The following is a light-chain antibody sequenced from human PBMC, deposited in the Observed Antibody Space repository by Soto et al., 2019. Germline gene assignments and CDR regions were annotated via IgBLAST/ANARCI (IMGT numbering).Light chain of an antibody. J-gene: IGKJ3*01. CDR1: QDIKKY. Sequence: DLQMTQSPSSLSASIGDRVTITCQASQDIKKYLSWYQQKPGRAPKLLIYGASNLETGVTSRFSGRGYGTDFTLAISSLQPEDIATYYCQHYDNLPPFTFGPGTKV. V-gene: IGKV1-33*01. CDR2: GAS. CDR3: QHYDNLPPFT.